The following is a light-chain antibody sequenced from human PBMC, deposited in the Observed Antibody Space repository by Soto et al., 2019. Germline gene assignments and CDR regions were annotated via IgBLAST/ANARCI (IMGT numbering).Light chain of an antibody. CDR1: SSNIGSNY. CDR2: RNN. J-gene: IGLJ2*01. Sequence: QSVLTQPPSASGTPGQRVTISCSGSSSNIGSNYVYWYQQLPGTVPQLLIYRNNERPSGVPDRFSGSKSGTSASLAISGLRSEHEADYYCAAWDDSPSGVVFGGGTKLTVL. V-gene: IGLV1-47*01. CDR3: AAWDDSPSGVV.